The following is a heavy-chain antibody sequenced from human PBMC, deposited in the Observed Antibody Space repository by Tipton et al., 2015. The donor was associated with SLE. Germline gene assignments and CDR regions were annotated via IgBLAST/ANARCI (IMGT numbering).Heavy chain of an antibody. CDR2: IYYSGST. CDR3: AREIRFLEWLSYYYYMDV. V-gene: IGHV4-39*07. D-gene: IGHD3-3*01. CDR1: GGSISSSSYY. Sequence: TLSLTCTVSGGSISSSSYYWGWIRQPPGKGLEWIGSIYYSGSTYYNPSLKSRVTILVDTSKNQFSLKLSSVTAADTAVYYCAREIRFLEWLSYYYYMDVWGKGTPVTVSS. J-gene: IGHJ6*03.